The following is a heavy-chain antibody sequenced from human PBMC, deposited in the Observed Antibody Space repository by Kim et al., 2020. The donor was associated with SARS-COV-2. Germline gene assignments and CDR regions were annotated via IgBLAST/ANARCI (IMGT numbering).Heavy chain of an antibody. J-gene: IGHJ4*02. V-gene: IGHV3-7*01. Sequence: GGSLRLSCAASGFTFSSYWMSWVRQGTGKGLEWVATIQQHGSEIYYVDSVKGRFTISRDNAKNSLYLQMNSLRAEDTALYYCVRDKIVGATKFDYWGQGT. CDR1: GFTFSSYW. CDR2: IQQHGSEI. CDR3: VRDKIVGATKFDY. D-gene: IGHD1-26*01.